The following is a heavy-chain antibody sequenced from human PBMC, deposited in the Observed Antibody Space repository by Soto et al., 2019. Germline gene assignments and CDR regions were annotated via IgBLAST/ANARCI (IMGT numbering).Heavy chain of an antibody. V-gene: IGHV3-53*01. D-gene: IGHD1-1*01. CDR3: ATWHEREHAFDV. CDR1: GLTISGKKY. CDR2: LYDVDGS. J-gene: IGHJ3*01. Sequence: DVQLVESGGGLIQPGESLRLSCAAFGLTISGKKYVAWVRQAPGKGLEWVSALYDVDGSFYADSLTGRFTTSSDSSKTTVYLQMNDLRTDDTAVYYCATWHEREHAFDVWGQGTTVTISS.